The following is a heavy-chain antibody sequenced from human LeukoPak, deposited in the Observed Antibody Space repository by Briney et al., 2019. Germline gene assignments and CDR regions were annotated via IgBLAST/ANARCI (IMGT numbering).Heavy chain of an antibody. D-gene: IGHD1-26*01. Sequence: SETLSLTCTVSGDSISSGVYYWNWIRQLPGKGLEWIGYISYSGSTYYNLSLKSRVTISVDTSKNQFSLKLTSVTAADTAVYYCARCWVEGTTWFDPWGQGTLLTVSS. J-gene: IGHJ5*02. CDR3: ARCWVEGTTWFDP. V-gene: IGHV4-31*03. CDR1: GDSISSGVYY. CDR2: ISYSGST.